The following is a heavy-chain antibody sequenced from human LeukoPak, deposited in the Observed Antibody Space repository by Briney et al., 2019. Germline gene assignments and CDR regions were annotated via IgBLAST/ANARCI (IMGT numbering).Heavy chain of an antibody. CDR2: IRSKGSGGRT. J-gene: IGHJ4*02. D-gene: IGHD5-18*01. V-gene: IGHV3-49*03. CDR1: GISFGDYA. Sequence: GGSLRLSCTASGISFGDYAMSWFRQAPGKGLEWVGFIRSKGSGGRTEYAASVKGRFTISRDDSKSIAYLQMISLKTEDTAVYYCSARIFTAMVRGSFDYWGQGILVTVSS. CDR3: SARIFTAMVRGSFDY.